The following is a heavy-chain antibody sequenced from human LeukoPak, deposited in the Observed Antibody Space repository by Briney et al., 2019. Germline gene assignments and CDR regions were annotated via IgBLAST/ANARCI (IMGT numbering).Heavy chain of an antibody. D-gene: IGHD3-22*01. CDR2: IYYSGST. CDR1: GGSISGYY. J-gene: IGHJ4*02. Sequence: SETLSLTCTVSGGSISGYYWSWVRQPPGKGLEWIGYIYYSGSTNYNPSLKSRVTISVDTSKNQFSLKLSSVTTADTAVYYCARGRARDSSGYPNYWDQGTLVTVSS. CDR3: ARGRARDSSGYPNY. V-gene: IGHV4-59*01.